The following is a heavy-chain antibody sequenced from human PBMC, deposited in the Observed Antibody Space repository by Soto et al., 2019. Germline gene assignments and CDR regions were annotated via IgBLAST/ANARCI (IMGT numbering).Heavy chain of an antibody. J-gene: IGHJ4*02. CDR1: GYTFTTYS. D-gene: IGHD6-19*01. CDR3: AITGYSSFYFDY. Sequence: QVQFVQSGAEVKKPGASVKVSCQASGYTFTTYSIHWVRQAPGQSLEWIGWITGGNGNTKFSQKFQGRVTITRDTSASTADMELSSLRSEDTAVYYCAITGYSSFYFDYWGQGTLVTVSS. CDR2: ITGGNGNT. V-gene: IGHV1-3*01.